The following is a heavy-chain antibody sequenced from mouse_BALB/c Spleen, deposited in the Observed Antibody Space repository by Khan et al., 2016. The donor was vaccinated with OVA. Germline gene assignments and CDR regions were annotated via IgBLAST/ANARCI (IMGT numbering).Heavy chain of an antibody. J-gene: IGHJ4*01. CDR1: DYSITSGYS. Sequence: EVQLQESGPDLVKPSQSLALTCTVTDYSITSGYSWHWIRQFPGNKLEWMGYIYYRGSINYNPSLKSRISITRDTSKNQVFLQLISVTTEDTATSYCARDGNYMDYWGQGTSVTVSP. V-gene: IGHV3-1*02. D-gene: IGHD2-1*01. CDR2: IYYRGSI. CDR3: ARDGNYMDY.